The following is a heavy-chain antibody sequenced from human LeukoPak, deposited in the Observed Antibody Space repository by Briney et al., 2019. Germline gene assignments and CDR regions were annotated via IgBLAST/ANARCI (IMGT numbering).Heavy chain of an antibody. CDR3: ATDAFSSSFAD. CDR1: GGTLSSYP. CDR2: IIPVLGRP. V-gene: IGHV1-69*04. J-gene: IGHJ4*02. Sequence: SVTVSFKASGGTLSSYPISWVRQAPGQGPEWMGRIIPVLGRPNYAQEFQRRVTITADRSTGTAYMELSSLRSEDTAVYYCATDAFSSSFADWGQGTLVTVSS. D-gene: IGHD6-6*01.